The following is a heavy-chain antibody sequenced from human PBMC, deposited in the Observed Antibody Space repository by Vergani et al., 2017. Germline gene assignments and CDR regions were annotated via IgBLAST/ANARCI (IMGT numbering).Heavy chain of an antibody. CDR1: GYTFTSYG. J-gene: IGHJ6*03. V-gene: IGHV1-18*01. Sequence: QVQLVQSGAEVKKPGASVKVSCKASGYTFTSYGISWVRQAPGQGLEWMGWISAYNCNTNYAQKLQGRVTMTTDTSTSTAYMELSSLRSDDTAVYYCARETREISRPYYYYYYYMDVWGKGTTVTVSS. D-gene: IGHD5-24*01. CDR2: ISAYNCNT. CDR3: ARETREISRPYYYYYYYMDV.